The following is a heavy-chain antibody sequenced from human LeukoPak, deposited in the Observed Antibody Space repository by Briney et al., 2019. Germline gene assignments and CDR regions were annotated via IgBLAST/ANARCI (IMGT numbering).Heavy chain of an antibody. J-gene: IGHJ4*02. CDR3: GKGSLAVAATPLDF. CDR1: GFDFSNSF. D-gene: IGHD6-19*01. CDR2: ISSRSTTI. Sequence: GGPLRLSCTASGFDFSNSFMSWVRQAPGKGLEWISYISSRSTTIYYADSVKGRFTISRDNGKNTVYLQMNNLRVDDTAVFYCGKGSLAVAATPLDFWGQGTLVTVSS. V-gene: IGHV3-11*01.